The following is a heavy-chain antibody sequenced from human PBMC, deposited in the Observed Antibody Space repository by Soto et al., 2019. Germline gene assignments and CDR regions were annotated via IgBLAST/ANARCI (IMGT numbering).Heavy chain of an antibody. Sequence: ASVKVSCKASGYTFTSYGISWVRQAPGQGLEWMGWISAYNGNTNYAQKLQGRVTMTTDTSTSTAYMELRSLRSDDTAVYYCARDGVLATEGTPVDPWGQGTLVTVSS. CDR1: GYTFTSYG. V-gene: IGHV1-18*01. J-gene: IGHJ5*02. CDR2: ISAYNGNT. CDR3: ARDGVLATEGTPVDP. D-gene: IGHD1-1*01.